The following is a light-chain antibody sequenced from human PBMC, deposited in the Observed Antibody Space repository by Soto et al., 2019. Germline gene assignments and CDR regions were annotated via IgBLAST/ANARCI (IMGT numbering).Light chain of an antibody. J-gene: IGKJ4*01. V-gene: IGKV3-15*01. Sequence: EIVMTQSPATLSVSPVERVSLSCRASQSIYDKLAWYQQKPGQTPRLLIYDASTRATGISGSFSGSGSGTEFTLTISSLQSEDFAVYYCQQYNRWPLTFGGGTKVDIK. CDR1: QSIYDK. CDR2: DAS. CDR3: QQYNRWPLT.